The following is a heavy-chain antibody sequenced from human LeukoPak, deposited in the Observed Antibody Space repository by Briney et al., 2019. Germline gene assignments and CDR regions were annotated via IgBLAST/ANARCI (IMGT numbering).Heavy chain of an antibody. CDR2: VSYSGTT. CDR1: GGSISSYY. V-gene: IGHV4-59*12. Sequence: SATLSLTCTVSGGSISSYYWTWIRQPPGKGLEWIGYVSYSGTTKYNPSLKSRVTMSVDTSKNQFSLKLSSVTAADTAVYYCARDLPGVAAAGTRHAFDIWGQGTMVTVSS. CDR3: ARDLPGVAAAGTRHAFDI. J-gene: IGHJ3*02. D-gene: IGHD6-13*01.